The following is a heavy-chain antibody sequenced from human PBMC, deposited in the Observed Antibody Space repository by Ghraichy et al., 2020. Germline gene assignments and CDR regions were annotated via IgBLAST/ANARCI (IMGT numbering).Heavy chain of an antibody. V-gene: IGHV3-23*01. CDR2: ISGPGGNT. D-gene: IGHD6-19*01. CDR3: AKSLRRISVTGYYFDN. CDR1: GLTFSAYA. Sequence: GGSLRLSCAGSGLTFSAYAMNWVRQVPGQGLEWVSGISGPGGNTYYADSVRGRFTISRDNSKNTLYLQMNSLRAEDPAVYYCAKSLRRISVTGYYFDNWGQGTLVTVSS. J-gene: IGHJ4*02.